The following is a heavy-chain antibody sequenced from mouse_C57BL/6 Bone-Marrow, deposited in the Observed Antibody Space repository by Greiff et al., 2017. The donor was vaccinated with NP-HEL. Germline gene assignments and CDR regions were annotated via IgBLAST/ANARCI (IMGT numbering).Heavy chain of an antibody. J-gene: IGHJ3*01. CDR2: ILPGSGSN. CDR3: SAYDCYDGFAY. V-gene: IGHV1-9*01. CDR1: GYTFTGYW. D-gene: IGHD2-3*01. Sequence: QVQLQQSGAELMKPGASVKLSCKATGYTFTGYWIEWVKQRPGHGLEWIGEILPGSGSNNYNAKFKGKATFTAHTSSNTAYMQLSSLTTEDSAISYCSAYDCYDGFAYWGQGTLLTVSA.